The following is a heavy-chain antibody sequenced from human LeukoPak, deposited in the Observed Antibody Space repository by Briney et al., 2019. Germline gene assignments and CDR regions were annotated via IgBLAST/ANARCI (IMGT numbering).Heavy chain of an antibody. CDR1: GFTFSKYW. D-gene: IGHD3-22*01. V-gene: IGHV3-74*01. Sequence: PGGSLRLSCAASGFTFSKYWMHWVRQAPGKGLVWVSRINIDGSSTTYAGSVKGRFTISRVNYKNTLYLQMNSLRTEETAVYYCARYHYDSSGYPYFDYWGQGTLVTVSS. J-gene: IGHJ4*02. CDR2: INIDGSST. CDR3: ARYHYDSSGYPYFDY.